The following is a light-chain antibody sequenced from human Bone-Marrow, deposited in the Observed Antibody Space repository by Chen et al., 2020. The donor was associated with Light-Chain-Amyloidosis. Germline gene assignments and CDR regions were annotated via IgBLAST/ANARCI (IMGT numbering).Light chain of an antibody. CDR1: RSSIGTNT. CDR3: AVWDGGRDGVL. J-gene: IGLJ2*01. Sequence: QSVLTQPPSASGTPGQRVTISCSGRRSSIGTNTVNWYQKFPGTAPKLPIYFNSQRPSGVPERFSGSKSGTSATLAISGVQADDEADYFCAVWDGGRDGVLFGGGTKLTVL. CDR2: FNS. V-gene: IGLV1-44*01.